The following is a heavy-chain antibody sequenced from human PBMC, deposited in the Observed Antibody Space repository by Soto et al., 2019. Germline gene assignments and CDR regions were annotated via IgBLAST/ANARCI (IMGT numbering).Heavy chain of an antibody. J-gene: IGHJ6*02. V-gene: IGHV3-9*01. CDR2: ISWNSGSI. Sequence: GGSLRLSCAASGFTFDDYAMHWVRQAPGKGLEWVSGISWNSGSIGYADSVKGRFTISRDNAKNSLYLQMNSLRAEDTALYYCANGGRSGYCSGGSCPTGLHAMDVWGQGTTVTVSS. CDR1: GFTFDDYA. CDR3: ANGGRSGYCSGGSCPTGLHAMDV. D-gene: IGHD2-15*01.